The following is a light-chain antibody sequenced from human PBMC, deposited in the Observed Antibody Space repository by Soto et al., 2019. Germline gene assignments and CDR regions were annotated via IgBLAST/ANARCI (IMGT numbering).Light chain of an antibody. CDR2: EVS. CDR1: SSDVGSHNL. J-gene: IGLJ1*01. Sequence: QSALTQPASVSGSPGQSITISCTGTSSDVGSHNLVSWYQQHPGQAPKLMIYEVSKRPLGVSTRFSASKSGNTASLTISGLQAEDEADYYCSSYRSSATYVFGTGTKVTVL. V-gene: IGLV2-14*02. CDR3: SSYRSSATYV.